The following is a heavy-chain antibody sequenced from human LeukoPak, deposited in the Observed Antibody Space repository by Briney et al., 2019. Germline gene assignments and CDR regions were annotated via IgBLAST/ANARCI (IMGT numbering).Heavy chain of an antibody. CDR3: ARVHSSGCIDY. J-gene: IGHJ4*02. V-gene: IGHV1-2*02. CDR1: GYTFTDYF. Sequence: ASVKVSCKASGYTFTDYFIHWVRQAPRQGLECMGWISPNSGGTNSAQKFQGRVTLTRDTSINTAYMEVSSLISDDTAVYYCARVHSSGCIDYWGQGTLVTVSS. CDR2: ISPNSGGT. D-gene: IGHD6-19*01.